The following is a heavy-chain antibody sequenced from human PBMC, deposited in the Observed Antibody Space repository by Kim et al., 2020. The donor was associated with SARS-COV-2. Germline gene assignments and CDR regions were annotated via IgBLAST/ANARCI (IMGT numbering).Heavy chain of an antibody. Sequence: GGSLRLSCAASGFTVSNNYMTWVRQAPGKGLEWFSVIFNSGPTYYADSVRGRFTISRDNSKNTLSLQMYSLRAEDTAVYYCAGLVPTYSNGWYYLDYWGQGILVTVSS. J-gene: IGHJ4*02. CDR2: IFNSGPT. D-gene: IGHD6-19*01. V-gene: IGHV3-53*01. CDR1: GFTVSNNY. CDR3: AGLVPTYSNGWYYLDY.